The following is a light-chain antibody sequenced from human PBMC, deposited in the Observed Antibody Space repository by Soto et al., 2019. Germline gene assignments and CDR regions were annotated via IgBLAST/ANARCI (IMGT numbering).Light chain of an antibody. J-gene: IGKJ1*01. CDR1: QSVSSY. V-gene: IGKV3-11*01. Sequence: EIVLTQSPATLSLSPGERATLSCRSSQSVSSYLAWYHQKPGQAPRLLIYDASNRPTSIPARFTSSGSVTDFTLTIPSLEPEDFALYYSQQRTNWPLTFCQGTKVESK. CDR2: DAS. CDR3: QQRTNWPLT.